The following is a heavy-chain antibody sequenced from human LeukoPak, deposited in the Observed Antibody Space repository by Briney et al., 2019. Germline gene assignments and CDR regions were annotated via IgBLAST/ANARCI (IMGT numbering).Heavy chain of an antibody. D-gene: IGHD6-13*01. CDR1: GGSFSGYY. Sequence: SETLSLACAVYGGSFSGYYWSWIRQPPGKGLEWIGEINHSGSTNYNPSLKSRVTISVDTSKNQFSLKLSSVTAADTAVYYCARGRFSSSWYASWFDPWGQGTLVTVSS. J-gene: IGHJ5*02. CDR2: INHSGST. V-gene: IGHV4-34*01. CDR3: ARGRFSSSWYASWFDP.